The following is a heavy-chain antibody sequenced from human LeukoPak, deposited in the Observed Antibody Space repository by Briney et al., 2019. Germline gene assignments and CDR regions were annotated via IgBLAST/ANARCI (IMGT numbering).Heavy chain of an antibody. D-gene: IGHD3-22*01. CDR3: ARDVYYDSSGYYGLVDY. V-gene: IGHV1-46*01. CDR2: LNPSGGST. J-gene: IGHJ4*02. Sequence: SVKVSCKASGYTFTSYYMHWVRQASGQGLEWRGILNPSGGSTSYAQKFQGRVTMTRDTSTSTVYMELSSLRSEDTAVYYCARDVYYDSSGYYGLVDYWGQGTLVTVSS. CDR1: GYTFTSYY.